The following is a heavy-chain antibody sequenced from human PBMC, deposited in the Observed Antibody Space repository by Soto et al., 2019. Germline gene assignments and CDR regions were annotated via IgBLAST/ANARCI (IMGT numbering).Heavy chain of an antibody. CDR3: ERADFGVVPAATYIDH. V-gene: IGHV1-18*01. CDR2: ISASNGDT. CDR1: GYTFTSFV. D-gene: IGHD6-25*01. J-gene: IGHJ4*02. Sequence: QVQLVQSGAEVKKPGASVKVSCKASGYTFTSFVISWVRQAPGQGLEWMGWISASNGDTNSAQKFQGRLTMATDTSTNTAYMELRSLRSDDTAVYYCERADFGVVPAATYIDHWGQGTRVSVSS.